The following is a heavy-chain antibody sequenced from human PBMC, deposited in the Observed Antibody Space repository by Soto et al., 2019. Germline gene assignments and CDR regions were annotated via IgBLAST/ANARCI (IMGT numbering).Heavy chain of an antibody. J-gene: IGHJ4*02. Sequence: QVQLVQSGAEVKKPGSSVKVSCKASGGTFSSYAISWVRQAPGQGLEWMGGIIPIFGTANYAQKFQGRVTITADESTRPADMGLSSLSSEDTAVYYCASPPPVEMATNTFFDYWGQGTLVTVSS. CDR2: IIPIFGTA. CDR1: GGTFSSYA. CDR3: ASPPPVEMATNTFFDY. D-gene: IGHD5-12*01. V-gene: IGHV1-69*12.